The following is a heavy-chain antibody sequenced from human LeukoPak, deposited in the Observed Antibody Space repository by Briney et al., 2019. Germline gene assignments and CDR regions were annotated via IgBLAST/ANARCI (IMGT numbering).Heavy chain of an antibody. V-gene: IGHV3-30*03. CDR3: ARGYGGSYFYYFDY. Sequence: GGSLRPSCAASGFTFSSYGMHWVRQAPGKGLEWVAVISYDGSNKYYADSVKGRFTISRDNSKNTLYLQMSSLRAEDTAVYYCARGYGGSYFYYFDYWGQGTLVTVSS. J-gene: IGHJ4*02. CDR1: GFTFSSYG. CDR2: ISYDGSNK. D-gene: IGHD1-26*01.